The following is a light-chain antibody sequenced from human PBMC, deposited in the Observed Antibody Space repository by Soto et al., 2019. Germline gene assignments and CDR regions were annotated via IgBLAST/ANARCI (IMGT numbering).Light chain of an antibody. CDR1: SSDIGAYNF. CDR3: TSWTTSPTMI. CDR2: DVN. V-gene: IGLV2-14*03. J-gene: IGLJ2*01. Sequence: QSALTQPASVSGSPGQSITLSCTGTSSDIGAYNFVSWYQQHPGKAPKLMLYDVNIRPSGVSNRFSGSKSGNTASLTISGLQAEDEADYYCTSWTTSPTMIFGGGTKLTVL.